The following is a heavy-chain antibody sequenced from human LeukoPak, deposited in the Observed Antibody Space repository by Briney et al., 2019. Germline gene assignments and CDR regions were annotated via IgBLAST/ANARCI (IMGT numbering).Heavy chain of an antibody. Sequence: PSQTLSLTCAIPGDSVSSNSAAWNWIRQSPSRGLEWLGRTYYRSKWSNDYAVSVKSRITINPDTSQNQFSLQLNSLTPEDTAVYYCARAPIGGWYFDLWGRGTLVTVSS. V-gene: IGHV6-1*01. CDR1: GDSVSSNSAA. J-gene: IGHJ2*01. D-gene: IGHD2-15*01. CDR2: TYYRSKWSN. CDR3: ARAPIGGWYFDL.